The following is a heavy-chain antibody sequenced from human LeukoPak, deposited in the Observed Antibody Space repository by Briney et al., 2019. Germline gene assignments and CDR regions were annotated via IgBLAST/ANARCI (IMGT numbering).Heavy chain of an antibody. Sequence: GGSLRLSCAASGFTFSSYWMHWVRQPPGKGLVWVSRINSDGSSTSYADPVKGRFTISRDNAKNTLYLQMNSLRAEDTAVYYCARRSAAKDAFDIWGQGTMVTVSS. J-gene: IGHJ3*02. D-gene: IGHD6-25*01. CDR1: GFTFSSYW. V-gene: IGHV3-74*01. CDR2: INSDGSST. CDR3: ARRSAAKDAFDI.